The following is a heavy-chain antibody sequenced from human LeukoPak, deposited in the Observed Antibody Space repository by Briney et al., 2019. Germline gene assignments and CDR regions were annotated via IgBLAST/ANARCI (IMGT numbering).Heavy chain of an antibody. CDR3: AAETRQYYYDSSPVGL. J-gene: IGHJ4*02. Sequence: ASVKVSCRASGYTFTGYYLHWVRQAPGQGLEWMGWINPDSGGTNYAQKFQGRVTMTRDMSTSTAYMELSSLRSEDTAVYYCAAETRQYYYDSSPVGLWGQGTLVTVSS. CDR2: INPDSGGT. V-gene: IGHV1-2*02. D-gene: IGHD3-22*01. CDR1: GYTFTGYY.